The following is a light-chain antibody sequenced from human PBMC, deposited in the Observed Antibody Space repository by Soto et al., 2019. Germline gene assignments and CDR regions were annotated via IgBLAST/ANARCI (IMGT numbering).Light chain of an antibody. CDR1: QSVSIY. CDR3: QPYKNWPIT. V-gene: IGKV3-11*01. J-gene: IGKJ5*01. Sequence: EIVLTQSPATLSLSPGERATLSCRASQSVSIYLAWYQQKPGQAPRLLIYDASNRAPGIPARFSGSGSGTEFNLTISSLQSEDFAVYYCQPYKNWPITFGQGKRLEIK. CDR2: DAS.